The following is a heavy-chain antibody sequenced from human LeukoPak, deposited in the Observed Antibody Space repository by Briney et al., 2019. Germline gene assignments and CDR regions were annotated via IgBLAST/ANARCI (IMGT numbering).Heavy chain of an antibody. V-gene: IGHV4-38-2*02. D-gene: IGHD6-19*01. CDR3: ARHGGSNGYDY. Sequence: PSETLSLTCTVSGYSISSGYYWGWIRQPPGKGLEWIGSIYHSGSTYYNPSLKSRVTISVDTSKNQFSLKLSSVTAADTAVYYCARHGGSNGYDYWGQGTLVTVSS. CDR2: IYHSGST. CDR1: GYSISSGYY. J-gene: IGHJ4*02.